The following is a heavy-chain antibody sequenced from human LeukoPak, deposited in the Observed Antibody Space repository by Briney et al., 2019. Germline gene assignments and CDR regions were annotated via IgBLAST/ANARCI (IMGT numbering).Heavy chain of an antibody. CDR1: GFTVSSNF. CDR2: IYRGGST. J-gene: IGHJ4*02. CDR3: ARGPTYHDFWSGYSTAFDF. Sequence: GGSLRLSCAASGFTVSSNFMSGVRQAPGKGLEWVSVIYRGGSTYYADSVKGRFTISRDNSKNTVYLQMNSLRAEDTAVYYCARGPTYHDFWSGYSTAFDFWGQGTLVTVSS. D-gene: IGHD3-3*01. V-gene: IGHV3-53*01.